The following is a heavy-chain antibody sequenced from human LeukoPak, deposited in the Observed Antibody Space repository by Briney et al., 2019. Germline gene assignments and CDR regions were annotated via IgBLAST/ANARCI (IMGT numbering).Heavy chain of an antibody. CDR2: ISGSGGST. J-gene: IGHJ4*02. V-gene: IGHV3-23*01. CDR1: GFTFSSYA. CDR3: AKDRRGCGGDCYSSYFDY. D-gene: IGHD2-21*02. Sequence: GGSLRLSCAASGFTFSSYAMSWVRQAPGKGLEWVSAISGSGGSTYYADSVKGRFTISRDNSKNTLYLQMNSLRAEDTAEYYCAKDRRGCGGDCYSSYFDYRGQGTLVTVSS.